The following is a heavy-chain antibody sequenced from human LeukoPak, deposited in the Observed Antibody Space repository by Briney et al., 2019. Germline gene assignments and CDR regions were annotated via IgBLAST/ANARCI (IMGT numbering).Heavy chain of an antibody. Sequence: GGSLRLSCAASGFTVSSNYMSWVRQAPGKGLEWVSLIFSGGNTYYADSVKGRFTTSRHNSGNTLYLQMNSLRAEDTAVYYCARVGPGYTYVYGAPYYFGSWGQGTLVTVSS. D-gene: IGHD5-18*01. CDR2: IFSGGNT. J-gene: IGHJ4*02. V-gene: IGHV3-53*04. CDR1: GFTVSSNY. CDR3: ARVGPGYTYVYGAPYYFGS.